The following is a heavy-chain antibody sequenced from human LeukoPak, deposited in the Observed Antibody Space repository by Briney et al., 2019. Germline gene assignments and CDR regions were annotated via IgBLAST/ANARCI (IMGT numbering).Heavy chain of an antibody. D-gene: IGHD5-18*01. J-gene: IGHJ6*03. CDR2: INHSGST. Sequence: PSETLSLTCAVYGGSFSGYYWSWIRQPPGKGLEWIGEINHSGSTNYNPSLKSRVTISVDTSKNQFSLKLSSVTAADTAVYYCARGHSYGYYYYYYYMDVWGKGTTVTVSS. CDR1: GGSFSGYY. CDR3: ARGHSYGYYYYYYYMDV. V-gene: IGHV4-34*01.